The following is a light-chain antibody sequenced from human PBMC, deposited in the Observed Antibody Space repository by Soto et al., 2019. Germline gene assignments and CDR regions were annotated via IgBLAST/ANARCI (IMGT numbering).Light chain of an antibody. CDR3: QSYDDSLSGSGV. CDR1: RSNIGAGYD. V-gene: IGLV1-40*01. J-gene: IGLJ1*01. CDR2: SFN. Sequence: QSVLTQPPSVSGAPGQTVTISCTGSRSNIGAGYDIHWYQFLPGTAPKLLLYSFNKRPSGIPDRFSGSKSGTSASLAITGLQPEGEADYYCQSYDDSLSGSGVFGTGTKVT.